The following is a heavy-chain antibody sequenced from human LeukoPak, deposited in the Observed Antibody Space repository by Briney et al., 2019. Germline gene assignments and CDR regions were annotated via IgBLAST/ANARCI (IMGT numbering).Heavy chain of an antibody. D-gene: IGHD6-19*01. CDR1: GFTFSNSW. CDR3: AKDVYSSGTGYFDY. CDR2: ISTDGTST. V-gene: IGHV3-74*01. J-gene: IGHJ4*02. Sequence: GGSLRLSCAASGFTFSNSWMHWVRQAPGKGLVWVSRISTDGTSTNYADSVRGRFTTSRDNSKNTPYLQMNSLRAEDTAVYYCAKDVYSSGTGYFDYWGQGTLVTVSS.